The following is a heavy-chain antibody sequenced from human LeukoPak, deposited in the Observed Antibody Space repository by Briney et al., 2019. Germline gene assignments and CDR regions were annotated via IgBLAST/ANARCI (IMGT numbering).Heavy chain of an antibody. D-gene: IGHD6-13*01. J-gene: IGHJ4*02. CDR3: ATDPVVAGGIRYFEY. Sequence: GGSLRLSCVASGFTFSSYVIHWVRQAPGMGLEWVAVISSDESHKYHADSVKGRFTISRDNSKNTLYLQMNSLRAEDTAVYYCATDPVVAGGIRYFEYWGQGTLVTVSS. CDR1: GFTFSSYV. CDR2: ISSDESHK. V-gene: IGHV3-30*04.